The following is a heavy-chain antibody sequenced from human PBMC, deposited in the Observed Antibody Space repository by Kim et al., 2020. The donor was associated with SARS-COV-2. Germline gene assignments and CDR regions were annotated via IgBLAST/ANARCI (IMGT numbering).Heavy chain of an antibody. CDR3: ARDSPEQVVVAATRWFDP. CDR2: ISAYNGNT. J-gene: IGHJ5*02. D-gene: IGHD2-15*01. Sequence: ASVKVSCKASGYTFTSYGISWVRQAPGQGLEWMGWISAYNGNTNYAQKLQGRVTMTTDTSTSTAYMELRSLRSDDTAVYYCARDSPEQVVVAATRWFDPWGQGTLVTVSS. CDR1: GYTFTSYG. V-gene: IGHV1-18*01.